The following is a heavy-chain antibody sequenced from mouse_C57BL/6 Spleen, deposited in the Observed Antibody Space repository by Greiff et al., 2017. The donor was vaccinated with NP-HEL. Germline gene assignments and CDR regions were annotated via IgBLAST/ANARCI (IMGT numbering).Heavy chain of an antibody. D-gene: IGHD1-1*01. J-gene: IGHJ1*03. Sequence: VQLQQSGAELERPGASVKLSCTASGFNIKDDYMHWVKQRPEQGLEWIGWIDPENGDTEYASKFQGKATITADTSSNTAYLQLSSLTSEDTAVYYCTTGSYGYFDVWGTGTTVTVSS. CDR2: IDPENGDT. CDR3: TTGSYGYFDV. V-gene: IGHV14-4*01. CDR1: GFNIKDDY.